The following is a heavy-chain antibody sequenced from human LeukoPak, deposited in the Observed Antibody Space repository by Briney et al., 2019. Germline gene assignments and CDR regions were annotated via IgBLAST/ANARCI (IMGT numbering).Heavy chain of an antibody. D-gene: IGHD3-10*01. V-gene: IGHV3-64*01. Sequence: GGSLRLSCAASGFTFSSYAMHWVRQAPGKGLEYVSAISSNGGSTYYANSVKGRFTISRENSRNTLYLQMGSLRAEDMAVYYCARDTDYGSGSYSFDYWGQGTLVTVSP. J-gene: IGHJ4*02. CDR3: ARDTDYGSGSYSFDY. CDR1: GFTFSSYA. CDR2: ISSNGGST.